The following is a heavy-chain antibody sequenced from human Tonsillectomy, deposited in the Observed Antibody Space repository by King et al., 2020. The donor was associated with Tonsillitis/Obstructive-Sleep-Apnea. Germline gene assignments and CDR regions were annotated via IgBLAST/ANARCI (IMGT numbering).Heavy chain of an antibody. V-gene: IGHV3-15*07. D-gene: IGHD3-22*01. Sequence: VQLVESGGGLVKPGGSLRLSCAASGFTFSNAWMNWVRQAPGKWLEWVGRIESKTDGGTTAYAAPVKGRFTISRDDSKNTQYLQMNSLKTVDTAVYYCTTGAGHFDSSGYYFDHSGQGTLFTVSS. CDR2: IESKTDGGTT. CDR1: GFTFSNAW. J-gene: IGHJ4*02. CDR3: TTGAGHFDSSGYYFDH.